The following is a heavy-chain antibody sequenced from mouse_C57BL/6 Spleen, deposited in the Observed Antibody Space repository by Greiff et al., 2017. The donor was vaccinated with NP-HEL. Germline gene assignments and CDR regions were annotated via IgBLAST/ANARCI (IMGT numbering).Heavy chain of an antibody. CDR3: ARQLRRGYFDV. J-gene: IGHJ1*03. CDR1: GFTFSDYY. D-gene: IGHD2-12*01. Sequence: EVKLMESGGGLVQPGGSLKLSCAASGFTFSDYYMYWVRQTPEKRLEWVAYISNGGGSTYYPDTVKGRFTVSRDNAKNTLYLQMSRLKSEDTAMYYCARQLRRGYFDVWGTGTTVTVSS. CDR2: ISNGGGST. V-gene: IGHV5-12*01.